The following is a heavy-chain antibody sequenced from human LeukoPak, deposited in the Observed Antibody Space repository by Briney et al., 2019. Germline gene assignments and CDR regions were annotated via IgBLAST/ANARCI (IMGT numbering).Heavy chain of an antibody. D-gene: IGHD6-19*01. CDR1: GGSISSYY. V-gene: IGHV4-59*01. Sequence: TSETLSLTCTVSGGSISSYYWSWIRQPSGKGLEWIGYIYYSGSTNYNPSLKSRVTISVDTSKNQFSLKLSSVTAADTAVYYCARDSSGPYYFDYWGQGTLVTVSS. CDR2: IYYSGST. CDR3: ARDSSGPYYFDY. J-gene: IGHJ4*02.